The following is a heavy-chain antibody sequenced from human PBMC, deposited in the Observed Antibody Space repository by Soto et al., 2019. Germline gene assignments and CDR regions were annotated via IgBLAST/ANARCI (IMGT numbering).Heavy chain of an antibody. J-gene: IGHJ6*02. CDR2: IYPGDSDT. Sequence: GGSLKISCKGSGYSFTSYWIGWVRQMPGKGLEWMGIIYPGDSDTRYSPSFQGQVTISADKSISTAYLQWSSLKASDTAMYYCASGYCSGGSCSRYGMDVWGQGTTVTVSS. CDR1: GYSFTSYW. V-gene: IGHV5-51*01. D-gene: IGHD2-15*01. CDR3: ASGYCSGGSCSRYGMDV.